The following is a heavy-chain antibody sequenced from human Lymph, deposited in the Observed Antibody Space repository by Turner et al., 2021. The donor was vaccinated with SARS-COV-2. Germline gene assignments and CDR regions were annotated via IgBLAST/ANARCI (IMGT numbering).Heavy chain of an antibody. CDR3: ARQTVNNWVDP. J-gene: IGHJ5*02. CDR2: TFYRGST. D-gene: IGHD2-21*02. V-gene: IGHV4-59*11. CDR1: GGSMHNHS. Sequence: QVQLQESGPRLVKPLETLSLTCAVSGGSMHNHSWSWIRQPPGKRLEWIGFTFYRGSTNYNPSLKSRVTISVDTSENQFSLKLTSVTAADTAIYYCARQTVNNWVDPWGQGTLVTVSS.